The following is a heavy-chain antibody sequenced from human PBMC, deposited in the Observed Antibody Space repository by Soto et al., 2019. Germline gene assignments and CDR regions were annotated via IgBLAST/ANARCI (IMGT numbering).Heavy chain of an antibody. Sequence: LRLSCATSGFSFNIFGMHWVRQAPGKALEWVGLISKNGDNQYYGDSAKGRFIISRDNPKNSLYLQLHSLRPDDTAVYYCAKDAYNAAFDVWGQGTMVTVSS. D-gene: IGHD1-1*01. J-gene: IGHJ3*01. CDR3: AKDAYNAAFDV. CDR2: ISKNGDNQ. CDR1: GFSFNIFG. V-gene: IGHV3-30*18.